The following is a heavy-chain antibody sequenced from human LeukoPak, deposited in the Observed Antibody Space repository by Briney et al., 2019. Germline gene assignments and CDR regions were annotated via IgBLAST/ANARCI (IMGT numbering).Heavy chain of an antibody. D-gene: IGHD5-12*01. V-gene: IGHV4-34*01. Sequence: SETPSLTCAVYGGSFSGYYWSWIRQPPGKGLEWIGEINHSGSTNSNPSLKSRVTISVDTSKNQFSLKLSSVTAADTAVYYCASPAGYSGYRKPFDYWGQGTLVTVSS. J-gene: IGHJ4*02. CDR3: ASPAGYSGYRKPFDY. CDR2: INHSGST. CDR1: GGSFSGYY.